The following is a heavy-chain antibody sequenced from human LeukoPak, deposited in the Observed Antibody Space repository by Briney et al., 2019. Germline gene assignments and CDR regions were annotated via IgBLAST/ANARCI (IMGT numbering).Heavy chain of an antibody. CDR1: GYTFTNYG. J-gene: IGHJ4*02. D-gene: IGHD3-10*01. Sequence: ASVKVSCKASGYTFTNYGISWVRQAPTQGLEWMGWINTYNGHTDYAQKLQGRVAMTTDTSTSTAYMELRSLRSDDTAVYYCARALYGSGTYSFDYWGQGTLVTVSS. CDR2: INTYNGHT. CDR3: ARALYGSGTYSFDY. V-gene: IGHV1-18*01.